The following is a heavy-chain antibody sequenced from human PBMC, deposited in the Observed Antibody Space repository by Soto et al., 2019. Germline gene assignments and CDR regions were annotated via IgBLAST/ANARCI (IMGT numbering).Heavy chain of an antibody. J-gene: IGHJ4*02. V-gene: IGHV4-30-4*02. Sequence: SDTLSLTCTVSGGSISSGDYYWSWIRQPPGKGLEWIGYIYYSGSTYYNPSLKSRVTISVDTSKNQFSLKLSSVTAADTAVYYCARVALWFGEFRSFDYWGQGTLVTVSS. D-gene: IGHD3-10*01. CDR3: ARVALWFGEFRSFDY. CDR2: IYYSGST. CDR1: GGSISSGDYY.